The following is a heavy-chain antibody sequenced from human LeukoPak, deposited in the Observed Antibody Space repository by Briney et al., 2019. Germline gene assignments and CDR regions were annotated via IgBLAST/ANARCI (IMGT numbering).Heavy chain of an antibody. V-gene: IGHV3-66*01. J-gene: IGHJ4*02. CDR1: GFTFSSYS. CDR2: IYSGGST. CDR3: AREGRYSAIDY. D-gene: IGHD5-18*01. Sequence: GGSLRLSCAASGFTFSSYSMNWVRQAPGKGLEWVSVIYSGGSTYYADSVKGRFTISRDNSKNTLYLQMNSLRAEDTAVYYCAREGRYSAIDYWGQGTLVTVSS.